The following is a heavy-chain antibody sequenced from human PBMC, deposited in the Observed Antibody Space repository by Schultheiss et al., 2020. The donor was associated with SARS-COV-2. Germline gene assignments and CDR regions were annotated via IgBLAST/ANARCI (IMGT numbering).Heavy chain of an antibody. CDR3: ARDHPGIGEQDY. J-gene: IGHJ4*02. Sequence: SQTLSLTCAVYGGSFSDYYWRWIRQPPGKGLECIGEINHSGSTNHNPSLKSRLTISVDTSKSPFSLKLSSVTAADTAVYYCARDHPGIGEQDYWGQGTLVTVSS. CDR1: GGSFSDYY. CDR2: INHSGST. V-gene: IGHV4-34*01. D-gene: IGHD3-10*01.